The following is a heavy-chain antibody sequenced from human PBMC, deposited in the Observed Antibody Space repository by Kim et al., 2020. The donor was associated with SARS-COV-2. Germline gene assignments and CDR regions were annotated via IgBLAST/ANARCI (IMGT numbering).Heavy chain of an antibody. D-gene: IGHD6-19*01. Sequence: ASVKVSCKASGYTFTSYGISWVRQAPGQGLEWMGWISAYNGNTNYAQKLQGRVTMTTDTSTSTAYMELRSLRSDDTAVYYCARDCGEQWLVFRGCHWAFDIWGQGTMVTVSS. CDR2: ISAYNGNT. V-gene: IGHV1-18*01. CDR1: GYTFTSYG. J-gene: IGHJ3*02. CDR3: ARDCGEQWLVFRGCHWAFDI.